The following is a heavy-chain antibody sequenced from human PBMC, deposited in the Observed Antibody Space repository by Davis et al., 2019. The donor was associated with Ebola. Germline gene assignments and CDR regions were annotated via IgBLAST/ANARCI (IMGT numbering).Heavy chain of an antibody. Sequence: PGGSLRLSCTASGFTFGDYAMSWFRQAPGKGLEWVGFIRSKAYGGTTEYAASVKGRFTISRDDSKSIAYLQMNSLKTEDTAVYYCTRFDRYSSSSASYYYGMDVWGQGTTVTVSS. V-gene: IGHV3-49*03. D-gene: IGHD6-6*01. CDR1: GFTFGDYA. CDR3: TRFDRYSSSSASYYYGMDV. J-gene: IGHJ6*02. CDR2: IRSKAYGGTT.